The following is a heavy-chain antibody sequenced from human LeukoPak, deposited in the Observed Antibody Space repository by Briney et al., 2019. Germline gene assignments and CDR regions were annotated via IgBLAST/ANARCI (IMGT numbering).Heavy chain of an antibody. J-gene: IGHJ4*02. D-gene: IGHD3-10*01. CDR3: AKDWGTYFASGSSYFDY. CDR1: GFTFSSYS. V-gene: IGHV3-30*18. Sequence: GGSLRLSCAASGFTFSSYSMNWVRQAPGEGLEWVAVISYDGRNKYYSDSVKGRFTISRDNSKNTQYLQMDSLRPEDTAVYYCAKDWGTYFASGSSYFDYWGQGTLVTVSS. CDR2: ISYDGRNK.